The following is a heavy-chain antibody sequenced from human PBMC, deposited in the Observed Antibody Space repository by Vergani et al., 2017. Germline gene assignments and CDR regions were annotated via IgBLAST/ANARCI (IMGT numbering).Heavy chain of an antibody. V-gene: IGHV4-61*10. D-gene: IGHD3-10*01. CDR2: IYYSGST. CDR3: ARSYYYGSGSSRAFDY. CDR1: GGSVSSGSYY. J-gene: IGHJ4*02. Sequence: QVQLQESGPGLVKPSETLSLTCTVSGGSVSSGSYYWSWIRQPAGKGLEWIGYIYYSGSTNYKPSLKSRVTISVDTSKNQFSLKLSSVTAADTAVYYCARSYYYGSGSSRAFDYWGQGTLVTVSS.